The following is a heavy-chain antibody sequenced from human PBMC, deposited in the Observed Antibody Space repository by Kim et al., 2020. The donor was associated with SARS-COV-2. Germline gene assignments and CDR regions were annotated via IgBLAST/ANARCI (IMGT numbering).Heavy chain of an antibody. CDR1: GFTFSDYD. Sequence: GGSLRLSCAASGFTFSDYDMSWIRQAPGKGLEWVSYISSGSRYTKYADSVKGRFSISRDNAKNSLYLQMNSLRAEDTAVYYCARVVAVAGPGHDAFDSWGQGTMVTVSS. V-gene: IGHV3-11*05. CDR3: ARVVAVAGPGHDAFDS. D-gene: IGHD6-19*01. CDR2: ISSGSRYT. J-gene: IGHJ3*02.